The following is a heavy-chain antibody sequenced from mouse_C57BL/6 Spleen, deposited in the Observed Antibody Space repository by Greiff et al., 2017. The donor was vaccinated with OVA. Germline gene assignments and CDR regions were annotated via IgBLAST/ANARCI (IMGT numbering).Heavy chain of an antibody. CDR3: ARYYGSGYYFDY. V-gene: IGHV1-55*01. Sequence: QVQLQQPGAELVKPGASVKMSCKASGYTFTSYWITWVKQRPGQGLECIGDIYPGSGSTNYNEKFKSKATLTVDTSSSTAYMQLSSLTSEDSAVYYCARYYGSGYYFDYWGQGTTLTVSS. D-gene: IGHD2-2*01. J-gene: IGHJ2*01. CDR1: GYTFTSYW. CDR2: IYPGSGST.